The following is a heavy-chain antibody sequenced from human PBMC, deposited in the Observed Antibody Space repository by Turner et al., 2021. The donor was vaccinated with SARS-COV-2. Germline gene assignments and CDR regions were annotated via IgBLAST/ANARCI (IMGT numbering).Heavy chain of an antibody. Sequence: QVQLQESGPGLVKPSQTLSFTCTVSGGSISSGDYYWSWIRQPPGKGLEWIGYIYYSGSTYYNPSLKSRVTISVDTSKNQFSLKLSSVTAADTAVYYCARVPRSYYDSSGYYSHAFDIWGQGTMVTVSS. V-gene: IGHV4-30-4*01. CDR2: IYYSGST. CDR1: GGSISSGDYY. J-gene: IGHJ3*02. D-gene: IGHD3-22*01. CDR3: ARVPRSYYDSSGYYSHAFDI.